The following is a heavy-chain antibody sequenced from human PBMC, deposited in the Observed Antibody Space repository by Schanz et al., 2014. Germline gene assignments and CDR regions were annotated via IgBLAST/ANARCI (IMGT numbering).Heavy chain of an antibody. CDR3: ARPRFDYGEVDY. CDR1: GFTFSTYA. V-gene: IGHV3-23*01. Sequence: EVQLLDSGGGLVQPGGSLRLSCAASGFTFSTYAMSWVRQAPGKGLEWVSALSGSGGSTYYADSVKGRFTISRENAKNSLYLQMNSLRAEDTAVYYCARPRFDYGEVDYWGQGTLXTVSS. D-gene: IGHD4-17*01. J-gene: IGHJ4*02. CDR2: LSGSGGST.